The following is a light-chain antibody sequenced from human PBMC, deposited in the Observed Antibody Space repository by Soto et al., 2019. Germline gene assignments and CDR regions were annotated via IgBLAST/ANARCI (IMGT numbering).Light chain of an antibody. Sequence: DIQMTQSPSTLSASVGDRVTITCRASQSISTWLAWYQQKPGKAPKLLIYSASDLESGVPSRFSGSGYGTDFTLTISCLQSEDFATYYCQQYYSFPRTFGQGTKGEI. V-gene: IGKV1-5*03. CDR2: SAS. CDR3: QQYYSFPRT. CDR1: QSISTW. J-gene: IGKJ1*01.